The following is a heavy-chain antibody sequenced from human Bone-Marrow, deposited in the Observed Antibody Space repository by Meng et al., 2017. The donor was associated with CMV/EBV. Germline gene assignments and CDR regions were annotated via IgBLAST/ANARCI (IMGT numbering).Heavy chain of an antibody. Sequence: SETLSLTCTVSGGSISSGGYYWSWIRQHPGKGLEGIGYIYYSGSIYYNPSLKSRVTISVDTSKNQFSLKLSSVTAADTAVYYCARAGTIPWSGFERNWFDPWGQGTLVTVSS. J-gene: IGHJ5*02. CDR3: ARAGTIPWSGFERNWFDP. D-gene: IGHD3-3*01. CDR2: IYYSGSI. V-gene: IGHV4-31*03. CDR1: GGSISSGGYY.